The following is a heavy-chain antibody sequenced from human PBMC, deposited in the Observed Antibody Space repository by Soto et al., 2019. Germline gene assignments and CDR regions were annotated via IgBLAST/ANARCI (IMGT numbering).Heavy chain of an antibody. V-gene: IGHV1-69*02. CDR2: IIPILGIA. CDR3: ESWYSSSSHLYYYMDV. J-gene: IGHJ6*03. D-gene: IGHD6-6*01. Sequence: ASVKVSCKASGGTFSSYTISWVRQAPGQGLEWMGRIIPILGIANYAQKFQGRVTITADKSTSTAYMELSSLRSEDTAVYYCESWYSSSSHLYYYMDVWGKGTTVTVSS. CDR1: GGTFSSYT.